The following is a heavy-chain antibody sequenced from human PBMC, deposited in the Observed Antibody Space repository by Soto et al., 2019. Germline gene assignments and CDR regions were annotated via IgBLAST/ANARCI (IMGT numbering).Heavy chain of an antibody. J-gene: IGHJ5*02. V-gene: IGHV3-15*01. CDR3: TTDLVTYYYDSSGYYGENWFDP. CDR1: GFTFSNAW. Sequence: GVLRLSCAASGFTFSNAWMSWVRQAPGKGLEWVGRIKSKTDGGTTDYAAPVKGRFTISRDDSKNTLYLQMNSLKTEDTAVYYCTTDLVTYYYDSSGYYGENWFDPWGQGTLVTVSS. CDR2: IKSKTDGGTT. D-gene: IGHD3-22*01.